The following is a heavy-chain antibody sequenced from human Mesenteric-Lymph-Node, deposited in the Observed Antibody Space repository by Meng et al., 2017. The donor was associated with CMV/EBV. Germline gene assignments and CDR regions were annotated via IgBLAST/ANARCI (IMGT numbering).Heavy chain of an antibody. D-gene: IGHD1-26*01. CDR1: DNVSSNSAG. CDR3: ARDRGTGSYSWFDP. J-gene: IGHJ5*02. V-gene: IGHV6-1*01. CDR2: TYYRSKWYN. Sequence: DNVSSNSAGWKWTRQSPSRGLEWLGRTYYRSKWYNDYAVSVKSRITINPDTSKNQFSLQLNSVTPEDTAVYYCARDRGTGSYSWFDPWGQGTLVTVSS.